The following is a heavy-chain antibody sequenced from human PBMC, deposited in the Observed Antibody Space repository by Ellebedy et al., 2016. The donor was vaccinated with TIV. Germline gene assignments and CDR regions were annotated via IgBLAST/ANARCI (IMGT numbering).Heavy chain of an antibody. Sequence: MPSETLSLTCTVSGDSISSSPYHWGWIRQPPGKGLEWIGSISYSGDTYYSPSLKSRVTISADTSKNNFSLKLTSVTAADTAVYYCVRGVREIYYYGMDVWGQGTTVTVSS. J-gene: IGHJ6*02. D-gene: IGHD3-10*01. CDR2: ISYSGDT. CDR3: VRGVREIYYYGMDV. CDR1: GDSISSSPYH. V-gene: IGHV4-39*02.